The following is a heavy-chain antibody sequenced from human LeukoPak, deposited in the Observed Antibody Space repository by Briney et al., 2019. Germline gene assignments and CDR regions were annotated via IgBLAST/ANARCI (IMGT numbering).Heavy chain of an antibody. V-gene: IGHV3-7*01. J-gene: IGHJ5*02. D-gene: IGHD3-10*01. Sequence: GGSLRLSCVASGFTFSGYWMTWVRQAPGKGLEWVANIKEDGSVRYYVDSLKGRFTISRDNAKNSLYLQLNSLRAEDTAVYYCATEGTDGRGSFGWFDTWGQGTLVTVSS. CDR1: GFTFSGYW. CDR2: IKEDGSVR. CDR3: ATEGTDGRGSFGWFDT.